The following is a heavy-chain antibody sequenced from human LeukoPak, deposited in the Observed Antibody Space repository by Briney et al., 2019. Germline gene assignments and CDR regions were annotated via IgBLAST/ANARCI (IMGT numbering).Heavy chain of an antibody. CDR1: GFTFSSYG. Sequence: PGRSLRLSCAASGFTFSSYGMHWVRQAPGKGLEWVAVIWYDGSNKYYADSVKGRFTISRDNSKNTLYLQMNSLRPEDTALYYCAREITIFGVVIQRYDAFDIWGQGTMVTVSS. V-gene: IGHV3-33*01. D-gene: IGHD3-3*01. CDR2: IWYDGSNK. J-gene: IGHJ3*02. CDR3: AREITIFGVVIQRYDAFDI.